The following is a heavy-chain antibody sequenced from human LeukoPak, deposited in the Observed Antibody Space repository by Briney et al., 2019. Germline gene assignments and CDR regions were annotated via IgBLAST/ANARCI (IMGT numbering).Heavy chain of an antibody. Sequence: SQTLSLTCAVSGGSISSGGYSWSWIRQPPGKGLEWIGYIYHSGSTYYNPSLKSRVTISVDRSKNQFSLKLSSVTAADTAVYYCARGAVRGVGWFDPWGQGTLVTVSS. CDR2: IYHSGST. J-gene: IGHJ5*02. CDR1: GGSISSGGYS. CDR3: ARGAVRGVGWFDP. D-gene: IGHD3-10*01. V-gene: IGHV4-30-2*01.